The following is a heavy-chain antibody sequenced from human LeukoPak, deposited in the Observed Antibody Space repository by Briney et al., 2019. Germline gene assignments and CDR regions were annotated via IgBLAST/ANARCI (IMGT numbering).Heavy chain of an antibody. D-gene: IGHD6-13*01. J-gene: IGHJ4*02. CDR1: GGSIRNYY. Sequence: SETLSLTCTDSGGSIRNYYWSWIRQPPGKGLEWIGYIYSSGSTNFNPSLKSRVTISVDTSKNHFSLNLSSVTAADTAVYYCARWGSVAAARFDYWGQGTLVTVSS. CDR3: ARWGSVAAARFDY. V-gene: IGHV4-59*01. CDR2: IYSSGST.